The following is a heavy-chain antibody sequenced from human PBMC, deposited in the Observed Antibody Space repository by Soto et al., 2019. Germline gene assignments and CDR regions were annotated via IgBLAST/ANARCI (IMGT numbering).Heavy chain of an antibody. Sequence: GASVKVSCKASGYTFTSYGISWVRQAPGQGLEWMGWISAYNGNTNYAQKLQGRVTMTTDTSTSTAYMELRSLRSDDTAVYYCARPTYYYDSSGYPLDFWGQGFLLTVSS. CDR3: ARPTYYYDSSGYPLDF. CDR1: GYTFTSYG. V-gene: IGHV1-18*04. D-gene: IGHD3-22*01. J-gene: IGHJ4*02. CDR2: ISAYNGNT.